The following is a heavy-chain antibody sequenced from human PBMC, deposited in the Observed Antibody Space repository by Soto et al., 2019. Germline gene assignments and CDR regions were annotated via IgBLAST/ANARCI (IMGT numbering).Heavy chain of an antibody. J-gene: IGHJ3*02. V-gene: IGHV3-21*01. CDR2: ISTSSTYI. Sequence: EVQLVESGGGLVKPGGSLRLSCVGSGFTFSSYNINWVRQAQGKGQEWVSSISTSSTYIFYTDSVKARFTISRDNAKNSLYLQMNSLRGEDTAVYFCARGQGFSYGSSALDIWGLGTMVTVSS. D-gene: IGHD5-18*01. CDR1: GFTFSSYN. CDR3: ARGQGFSYGSSALDI.